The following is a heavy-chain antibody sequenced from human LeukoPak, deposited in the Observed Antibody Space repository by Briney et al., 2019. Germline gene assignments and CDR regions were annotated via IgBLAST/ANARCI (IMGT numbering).Heavy chain of an antibody. CDR3: ARGRGSGSYYNSPGWFDP. V-gene: IGHV3-30-3*01. CDR2: ISYDGSNK. Sequence: GRSLRLFCAASGFTFSSYAMHWGRQAPGKGLEWVAVISYDGSNKYYADSVKGRFTIPRDNSKNTLYLQMNSLRAEDTAVYYCARGRGSGSYYNSPGWFDPWGQGTLVTVSS. CDR1: GFTFSSYA. D-gene: IGHD3-10*01. J-gene: IGHJ5*02.